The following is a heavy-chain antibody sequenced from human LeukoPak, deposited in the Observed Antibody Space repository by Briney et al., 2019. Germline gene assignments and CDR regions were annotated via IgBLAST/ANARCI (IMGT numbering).Heavy chain of an antibody. Sequence: ASVKVSCKASGGTFSSYAISWVRQAPGQGLEWMGGIIPIFGTANYAQKFQGRVTITADESTSTAYMELSSLRSEDTAVYYCAGSGLWGYYFDYWGQGTLVTVSS. CDR1: GGTFSSYA. CDR2: IIPIFGTA. J-gene: IGHJ4*02. D-gene: IGHD2-8*02. V-gene: IGHV1-69*13. CDR3: AGSGLWGYYFDY.